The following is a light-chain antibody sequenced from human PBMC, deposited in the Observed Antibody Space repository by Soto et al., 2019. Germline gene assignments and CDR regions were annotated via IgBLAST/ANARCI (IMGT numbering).Light chain of an antibody. CDR3: HQRSKWPLT. CDR2: DAS. J-gene: IGKJ4*01. V-gene: IGKV3-11*01. Sequence: EIVLTQSPATLSLSPGERATLSCRASQSVRSYLACYQQKPGQAPRLLIYDASNRATDIPARFSGSGSGTDFTRTISSLDPEDSAVYYCHQRSKWPLTFGGGTKVDIK. CDR1: QSVRSY.